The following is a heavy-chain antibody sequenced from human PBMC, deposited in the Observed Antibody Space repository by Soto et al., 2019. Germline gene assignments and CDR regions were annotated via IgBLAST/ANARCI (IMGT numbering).Heavy chain of an antibody. CDR1: GGSIRTYY. Sequence: TLSLTCSVSGGSIRTYYWNWIRQPPGGGLEWIAYIHYSGVTNYSPSLRGRVSISIDRSNNEFSLKVSSVTAADTAVYYCARDRAEGSSSTPAGGMDVWGPGTTVTVSS. V-gene: IGHV4-59*01. D-gene: IGHD6-6*01. CDR2: IHYSGVT. J-gene: IGHJ6*02. CDR3: ARDRAEGSSSTPAGGMDV.